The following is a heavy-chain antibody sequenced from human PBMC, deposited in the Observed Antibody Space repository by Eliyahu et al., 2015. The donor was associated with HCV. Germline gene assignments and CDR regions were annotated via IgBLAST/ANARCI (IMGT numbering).Heavy chain of an antibody. J-gene: IGHJ4*02. Sequence: EVQLVESGGGLVQPGGSLRLSXAASGFSFSYYSMNWVRQAPGKGLEWVSYISTSSSTLHYADSVKGRFTISRDNAKNSLYLQMNTLRAEDTAVYYCTRDAVGNFDYWGQGTLVTVSS. CDR1: GFSFSYYS. CDR3: TRDAVGNFDY. CDR2: ISTSSSTL. D-gene: IGHD1-14*01. V-gene: IGHV3-48*01.